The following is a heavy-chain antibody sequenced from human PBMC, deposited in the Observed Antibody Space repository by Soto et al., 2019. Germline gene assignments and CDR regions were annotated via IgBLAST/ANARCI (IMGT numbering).Heavy chain of an antibody. CDR2: IKQDGSEK. V-gene: IGHV3-7*01. J-gene: IGHJ5*02. CDR1: GFTFSSYW. Sequence: GGSLRLSCAASGFTFSSYWMSWVRQAPGKGLEWVANIKQDGSEKYYVDSVKGRSTISRDNAKNSLYQQMNSLRAEDTAVYYCAVDLTHKIASGSWGQGTLVTVSS. D-gene: IGHD3-3*02. CDR3: AVDLTHKIASGS.